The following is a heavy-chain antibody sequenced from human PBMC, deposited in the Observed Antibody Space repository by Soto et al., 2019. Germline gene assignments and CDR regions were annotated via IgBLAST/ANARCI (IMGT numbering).Heavy chain of an antibody. CDR3: ARRRAFGEVEAFDD. Sequence: QVQLVESGGGLVKPGGTLRLSCAGSGIRLSESYINWIRLTPEKGLAWISYIGDSYRHYAASVWGRFTISRDNVQNSVSLEMTNLRVDDTAIYYCARRRAFGEVEAFDDWGPGTLVTVSS. CDR1: GIRLSESY. D-gene: IGHD3-16*01. CDR2: IGDSYR. V-gene: IGHV3-11*05. J-gene: IGHJ3*01.